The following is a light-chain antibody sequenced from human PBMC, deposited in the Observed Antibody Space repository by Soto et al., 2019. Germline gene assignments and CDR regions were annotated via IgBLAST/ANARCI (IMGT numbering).Light chain of an antibody. Sequence: EIVFSQAPVTLSFSPGEEATLSCSASQSVSSSFLSWYQQKPGQSPRLLIYGASGRATGIPDRFSGSGSGTDFTLTISSLEPEDFAVYYCQKYGSAPRTFGQGTKVDIK. V-gene: IGKV3-20*01. J-gene: IGKJ1*01. CDR1: QSVSSSF. CDR3: QKYGSAPRT. CDR2: GAS.